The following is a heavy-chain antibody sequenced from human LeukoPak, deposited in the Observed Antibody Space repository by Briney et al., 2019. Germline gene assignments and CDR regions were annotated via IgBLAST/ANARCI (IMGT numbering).Heavy chain of an antibody. Sequence: ASVKVSCKASGYTFTGYYMHWVRQAPGQGLEWMGWISAYNGNTNYAQKLQGRVTMTTDTSTSTAYMELRSLRSDDTAVYYCARPRHLGYCSSTSCPYYFDYWGQGTLVTVSS. J-gene: IGHJ4*02. CDR1: GYTFTGYY. V-gene: IGHV1-18*04. D-gene: IGHD2-2*01. CDR3: ARPRHLGYCSSTSCPYYFDY. CDR2: ISAYNGNT.